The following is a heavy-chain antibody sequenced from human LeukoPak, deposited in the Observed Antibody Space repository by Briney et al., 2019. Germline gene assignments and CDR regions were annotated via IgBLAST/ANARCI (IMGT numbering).Heavy chain of an antibody. CDR3: ARGRNSDFWSEGNPKPLDY. J-gene: IGHJ4*02. Sequence: SETLSLTCAVYGGSFSGYYWSWIRQPPGKGLEWIGEINHSGSTNYNPSLKSRVTISVDTSKNQFSLKLSSVTAADTAVYYCARGRNSDFWSEGNPKPLDYWGQGTLVTVSS. D-gene: IGHD3-3*01. CDR1: GGSFSGYY. V-gene: IGHV4-34*01. CDR2: INHSGST.